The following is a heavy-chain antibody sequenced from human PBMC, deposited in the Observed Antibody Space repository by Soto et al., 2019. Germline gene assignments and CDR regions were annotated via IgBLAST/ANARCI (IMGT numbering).Heavy chain of an antibody. J-gene: IGHJ6*02. CDR2: IWYDGSNK. Sequence: QVQLVESGGGVVQPGRSLRLSCAASGFTFSSYGMHWVRQAPGKGLEWVAVIWYDGSNKYYADSVKGRFTISRDNSKNTRYLQMNSLRAEDTAVYYCARDKVSPYYYYGMDVWGQGTTVTVSS. CDR1: GFTFSSYG. CDR3: ARDKVSPYYYYGMDV. V-gene: IGHV3-33*01.